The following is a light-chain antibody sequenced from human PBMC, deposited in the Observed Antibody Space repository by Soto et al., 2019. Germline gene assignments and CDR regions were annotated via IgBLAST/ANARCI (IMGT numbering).Light chain of an antibody. CDR3: QQRYNWPIT. V-gene: IGKV3-11*02. J-gene: IGKJ5*01. CDR1: QSISGY. Sequence: EIFLTQSPSTLSLSPGEIATLSCTASQSISGYLGWYQQKPGQAPRLLIYADSNRATGIPARFSGSGSGRDFTLTISSLEPEDFSVYYCQQRYNWPITFGQGTRLENK. CDR2: ADS.